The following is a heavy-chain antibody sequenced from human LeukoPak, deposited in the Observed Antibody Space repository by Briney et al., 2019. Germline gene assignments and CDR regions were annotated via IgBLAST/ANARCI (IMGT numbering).Heavy chain of an antibody. Sequence: GGSLRLSCAASGFTFSRYWMTWVRQAPGKGLDWVANIKQDGSEKYYVGSVMGRFTISRDNAKNSLFLQMNSLRAEDTAVYYCAISHSISGDDAFDIWGHGPMVSVSS. J-gene: IGHJ3*02. D-gene: IGHD3-3*01. CDR1: GFTFSRYW. V-gene: IGHV3-7*01. CDR3: AISHSISGDDAFDI. CDR2: IKQDGSEK.